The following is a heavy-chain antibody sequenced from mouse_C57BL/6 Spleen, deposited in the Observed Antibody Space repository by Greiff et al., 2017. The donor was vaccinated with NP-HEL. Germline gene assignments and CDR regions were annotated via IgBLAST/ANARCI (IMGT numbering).Heavy chain of an antibody. V-gene: IGHV5-4*01. Sequence: EVKVVESGGGLVKPGGSLKLSCAASGFTFSSYAMSWVRQTPEKRLEWVATISDGGSYTYYPDNVKGRFTISRDNAKNNLYLQMSHLKSEDTAMYYCARDLGLFDYWGQGTTLTVSS. J-gene: IGHJ2*01. CDR1: GFTFSSYA. CDR3: ARDLGLFDY. CDR2: ISDGGSYT. D-gene: IGHD4-1*01.